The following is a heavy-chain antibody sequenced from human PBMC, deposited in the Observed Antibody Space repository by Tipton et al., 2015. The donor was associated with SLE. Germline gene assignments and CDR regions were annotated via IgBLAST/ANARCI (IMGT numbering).Heavy chain of an antibody. CDR3: ARDRGTGTDAFDI. CDR1: GYSISSGYY. Sequence: TLSPTCTVSGYSISSGYYWGWIRQPPGKGLEWIGSIYHSGSTYYNPSLKSRVTISVDTSKNQFSLKLSSVTAADTAVYYCARDRGTGTDAFDIWGQGTMVTVSS. D-gene: IGHD1/OR15-1a*01. J-gene: IGHJ3*02. V-gene: IGHV4-38-2*02. CDR2: IYHSGST.